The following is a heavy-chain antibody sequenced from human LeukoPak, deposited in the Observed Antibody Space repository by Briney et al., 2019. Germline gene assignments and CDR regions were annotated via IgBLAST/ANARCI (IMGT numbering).Heavy chain of an antibody. Sequence: GSLRLSCTTSGFTFADYYMSWIRQPPGKGLEWIGEINHSGSTNYNPSLKSRVTISVDTSKNQFSLKLSSVTAADTAVYYCARGVAAAGRYYYYYMDVWGKGTTVTVSS. CDR1: GFTFADYY. CDR3: ARGVAAAGRYYYYYMDV. V-gene: IGHV4-34*01. J-gene: IGHJ6*03. D-gene: IGHD6-13*01. CDR2: INHSGST.